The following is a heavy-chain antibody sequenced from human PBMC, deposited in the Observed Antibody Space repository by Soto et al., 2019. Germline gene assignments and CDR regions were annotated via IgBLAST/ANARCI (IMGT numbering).Heavy chain of an antibody. CDR2: IHSDGSTT. Sequence: EVQLVESEGGLVQRGGSLRLSCAASGFTFNYYWMHWVRQAPGQGLVWVSHIHSDGSTTTYADSVKGRFTISRDNAKITLYVQMKSLRDGDTAVYYCVRGDKGGFDLWGHGKTVTVSS. CDR3: VRGDKGGFDL. V-gene: IGHV3-74*01. CDR1: GFTFNYYW. D-gene: IGHD2-21*02. J-gene: IGHJ3*01.